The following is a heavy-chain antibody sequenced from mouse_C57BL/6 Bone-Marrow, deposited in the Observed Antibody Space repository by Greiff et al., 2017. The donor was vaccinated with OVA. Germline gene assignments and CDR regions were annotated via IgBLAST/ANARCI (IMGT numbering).Heavy chain of an antibody. J-gene: IGHJ3*01. CDR3: ARDYYGFAY. CDR2: INSDGSST. CDR1: GFTFSDYY. D-gene: IGHD1-1*01. Sequence: EVQLVESEGGLVQPGSSMKLSCTASGFTFSDYYMAWVRQVPEKGLEWVANINSDGSSTYYLDSLKSRFIISRDNAKNILYLQMSSLKSEDTATYYCARDYYGFAYWGQGTLVTVSA. V-gene: IGHV5-16*01.